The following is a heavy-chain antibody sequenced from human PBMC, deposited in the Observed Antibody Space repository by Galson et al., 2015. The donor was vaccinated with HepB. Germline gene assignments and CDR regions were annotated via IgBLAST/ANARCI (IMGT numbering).Heavy chain of an antibody. J-gene: IGHJ4*02. CDR2: FDPEDGET. Sequence: SVKVSCKVSGYTLTELSMHWVRQAPGKGLEWMGGFDPEDGETIYAQKFQGRVTMTEDTSTDTAYMELSSLRSEDTAVYYCATARPTAQQLVPSYFDYWGQGTLVTVSS. CDR1: GYTLTELS. CDR3: ATARPTAQQLVPSYFDY. V-gene: IGHV1-24*01. D-gene: IGHD6-13*01.